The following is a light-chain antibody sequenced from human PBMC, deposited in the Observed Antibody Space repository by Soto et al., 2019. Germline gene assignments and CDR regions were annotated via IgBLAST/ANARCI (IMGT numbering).Light chain of an antibody. V-gene: IGKV3-20*01. CDR3: HQYGNSPLT. J-gene: IGKJ4*01. CDR2: GAS. CDR1: QSVRSGY. Sequence: EIVLTQSPGTLSLSPGERATLSCRASQSVRSGYFAWYQQKPGQAPRLLIVGASSRATGIPDRFSGGGSGTDFTLTISRLEPEDFELSYCHQYGNSPLTFGGGTKVDIK.